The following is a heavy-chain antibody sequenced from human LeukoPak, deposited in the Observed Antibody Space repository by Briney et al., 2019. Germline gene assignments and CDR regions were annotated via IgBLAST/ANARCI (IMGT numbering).Heavy chain of an antibody. CDR1: GFTFDDYA. CDR3: ARGAPGTTTHFDY. J-gene: IGHJ4*02. D-gene: IGHD4-17*01. Sequence: GRSLRLSCAASGFTFDDYAMHWVRQAPGKGLEWVSGISWNSGSIGYADSVKGRFTISRDNAKNSLYLQMNSLRAEDMALYYCARGAPGTTTHFDYWGQGTLVTVSS. V-gene: IGHV3-9*03. CDR2: ISWNSGSI.